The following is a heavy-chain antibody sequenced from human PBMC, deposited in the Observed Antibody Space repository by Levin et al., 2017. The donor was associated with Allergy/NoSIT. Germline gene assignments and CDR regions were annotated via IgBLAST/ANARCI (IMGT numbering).Heavy chain of an antibody. CDR2: IYWDDDQ. Sequence: NGSGPTLVKPTQTLTLTCTFSGFSLTTGGVGVGWIRQPPGKALEWLALIYWDDDQRYNPSLKNRLFITKDTSTNQVTLMMTNMDAVDTATYYCVHTFYYANSIYCQHCFDPWGQGTLVTVSS. J-gene: IGHJ5*02. CDR1: GFSLTTGGVG. V-gene: IGHV2-5*02. D-gene: IGHD3-16*01. CDR3: VHTFYYANSIYCQHCFDP.